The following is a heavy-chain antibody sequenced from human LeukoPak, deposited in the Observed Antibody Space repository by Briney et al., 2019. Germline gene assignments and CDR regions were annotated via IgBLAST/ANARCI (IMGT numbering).Heavy chain of an antibody. J-gene: IGHJ2*01. CDR3: ARGGSYGENWYFDL. D-gene: IGHD1-26*01. Sequence: PGGSLRLSCAASGFTFSDHYMSWIRQAPGKGLEWVSYISSSVDTIYYADSVKGRFTVSRDNAKNSLYLQMNSLRAEDTAVYYCARGGSYGENWYFDLWGRGTLVTVSS. V-gene: IGHV3-11*01. CDR2: ISSSVDTI. CDR1: GFTFSDHY.